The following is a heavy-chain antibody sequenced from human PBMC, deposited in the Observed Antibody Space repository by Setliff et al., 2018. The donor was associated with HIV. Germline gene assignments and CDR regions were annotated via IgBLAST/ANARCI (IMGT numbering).Heavy chain of an antibody. CDR2: IYPGDSDT. D-gene: IGHD3-9*01. J-gene: IGHJ6*03. CDR3: ARDGRYYDILSGHYSSPDHNMDV. Sequence: PGESLKISCKGSGYSFTSYWIGWVRQMPGKGLEWMGIIYPGDSDTTYSPSFQGRFTISRDNAKNSLYLQMNSLRAEDTAAYYCARDGRYYDILSGHYSSPDHNMDVWGKGTTVTVSS. CDR1: GYSFTSYW. V-gene: IGHV5-51*01.